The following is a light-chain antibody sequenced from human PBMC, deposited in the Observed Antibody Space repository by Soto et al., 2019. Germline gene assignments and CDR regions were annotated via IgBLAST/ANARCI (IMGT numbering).Light chain of an antibody. CDR2: EVS. CDR1: SSDIGTYNL. Sequence: QSVLTQPASVSGSPGQSITISCTGSSSDIGTYNLVSWYQLYPGKAPKLIISEVSKRPSGVSNRFSGSKSGNTASLTISGLQAEDEADYYCCSYAGVITWVFGGGTKVTVL. J-gene: IGLJ3*02. V-gene: IGLV2-23*02. CDR3: CSYAGVITWV.